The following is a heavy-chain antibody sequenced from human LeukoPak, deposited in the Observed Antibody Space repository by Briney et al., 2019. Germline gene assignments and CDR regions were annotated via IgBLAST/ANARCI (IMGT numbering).Heavy chain of an antibody. CDR2: ISSSSSYI. Sequence: GGSLRLSCAASGFTFSSYSMNWVRQAPGKGLEWVSSISSSSSYIYYADSVKGRFTISRDNAKNSLYLQMNSLRADDTAVYYCARGDIVVVVAATGAFDVWGQGTMVTVSS. J-gene: IGHJ3*01. CDR1: GFTFSSYS. V-gene: IGHV3-21*04. CDR3: ARGDIVVVVAATGAFDV. D-gene: IGHD2-15*01.